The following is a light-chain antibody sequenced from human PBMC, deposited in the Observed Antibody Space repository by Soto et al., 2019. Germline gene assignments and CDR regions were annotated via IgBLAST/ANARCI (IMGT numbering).Light chain of an antibody. CDR2: DAS. CDR1: QSISSW. J-gene: IGKJ5*01. Sequence: DIQMTHSPSTLSASVGDGVTITCRASQSISSWLAWYQQKPGKAPKLLIYDASSLESGVPSTFSGSGSGTEFTLTISSLRPDDFATYYCQQLNSFPITFGQGTRLEIK. CDR3: QQLNSFPIT. V-gene: IGKV1-5*01.